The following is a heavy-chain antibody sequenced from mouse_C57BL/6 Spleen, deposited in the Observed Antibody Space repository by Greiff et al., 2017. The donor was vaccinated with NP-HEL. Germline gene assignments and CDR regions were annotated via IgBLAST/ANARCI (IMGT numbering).Heavy chain of an antibody. Sequence: EVQLQQSGPELVKPGASVKISCKASGYSFTGYYMNWVKQSPEKSLEWIGEINPSTGGTTYNQKFKAKATLTVDKSSSTAYMQLKSLTSADSAVYYCARRMPPYDGYYGFAYWGQGTRVTVSA. V-gene: IGHV1-42*01. CDR3: ARRMPPYDGYYGFAY. CDR2: INPSTGGT. J-gene: IGHJ3*01. CDR1: GYSFTGYY. D-gene: IGHD2-3*01.